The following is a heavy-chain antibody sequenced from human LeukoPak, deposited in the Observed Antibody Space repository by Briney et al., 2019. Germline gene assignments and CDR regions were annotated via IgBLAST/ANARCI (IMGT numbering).Heavy chain of an antibody. Sequence: SETLSLTCTVSGGSISSYYWSWIRQPPGKGLEWIGYIYYSGSTNYNPSLKSRVTISVDTSKNQFSLKLSSVTAADTAVYYCARDRVASSCLDYWGQGTLVTVSS. D-gene: IGHD6-13*01. CDR2: IYYSGST. CDR3: ARDRVASSCLDY. CDR1: GGSISSYY. V-gene: IGHV4-59*01. J-gene: IGHJ4*02.